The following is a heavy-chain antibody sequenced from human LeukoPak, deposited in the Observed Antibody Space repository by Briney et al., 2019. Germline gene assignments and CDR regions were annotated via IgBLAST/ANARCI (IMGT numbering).Heavy chain of an antibody. J-gene: IGHJ3*02. CDR1: GFTFSSYA. V-gene: IGHV3-23*01. CDR3: AKDYRRKATIFEVVTKIQDGHAFDI. Sequence: GGSLRLSCAASGFTFSSYAMSWVRQAPGKGLEWVSAISGSGGSTYYADSVKGRFTISRDNSKNTLYLQMNSLRAEDTAVYYCAKDYRRKATIFEVVTKIQDGHAFDIWGQGTMVTVSS. CDR2: ISGSGGST. D-gene: IGHD3-3*01.